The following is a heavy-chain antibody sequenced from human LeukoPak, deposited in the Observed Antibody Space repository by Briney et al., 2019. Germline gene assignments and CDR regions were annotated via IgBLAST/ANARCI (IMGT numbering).Heavy chain of an antibody. Sequence: ASVKVSCKASGYTFTSYYMHWVRQAPGQGPEWMGWINPNSGGTNYAQKFQGRVTMTRDTSISTAYMELSRLRSDDTAVYYCARGLYYYDSSGYYPSDYWGQGTLVTVSS. CDR2: INPNSGGT. J-gene: IGHJ4*02. CDR1: GYTFTSYY. V-gene: IGHV1-2*02. D-gene: IGHD3-22*01. CDR3: ARGLYYYDSSGYYPSDY.